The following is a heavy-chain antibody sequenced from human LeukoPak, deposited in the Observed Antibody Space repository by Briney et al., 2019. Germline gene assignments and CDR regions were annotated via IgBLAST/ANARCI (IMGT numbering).Heavy chain of an antibody. V-gene: IGHV3-20*04. D-gene: IGHD6-13*01. Sequence: PGGSLRLSCAASGFTFDDYGMSWVRQAPGKGLEGVSGINWNGGSTGYADSVKGRFTISRDNAKNSLYLQMNSLRDEDMAVYYCARQYRSSPSRWFDPWGQGTLVTVSS. CDR1: GFTFDDYG. J-gene: IGHJ5*02. CDR3: ARQYRSSPSRWFDP. CDR2: INWNGGST.